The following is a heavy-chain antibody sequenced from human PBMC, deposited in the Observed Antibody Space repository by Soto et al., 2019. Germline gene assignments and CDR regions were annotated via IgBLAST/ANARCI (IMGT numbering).Heavy chain of an antibody. CDR1: GFSLTTRGVG. CDR2: ICWDGDK. V-gene: IGHV2-5*02. Sequence: QITLKESGPTLVNPTQTLTLTCTFSGFSLTTRGVGVGWIRQPPGKALECLALICWDGDKRYSPSLQSRLSITKDTSKNQVVLTMTNVDPVDTATYYCAHIPNYYQYDWFDPWGQGTLVSVSS. CDR3: AHIPNYYQYDWFDP. D-gene: IGHD3-16*01. J-gene: IGHJ5*02.